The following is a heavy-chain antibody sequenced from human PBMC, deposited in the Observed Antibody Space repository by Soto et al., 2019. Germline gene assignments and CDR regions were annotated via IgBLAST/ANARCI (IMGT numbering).Heavy chain of an antibody. CDR1: GYIFTNYW. D-gene: IGHD6-13*01. Sequence: GESLKISCKGSGYIFTNYWIAWVCQMPGKGLEWMGIIWPGHSNPKYSPSFEGQVTISADESISTAYLQWRSLEASDTAMYYCARHGSAPYSTTWYGDYWGQGTLVTVSS. CDR2: IWPGHSNP. CDR3: ARHGSAPYSTTWYGDY. V-gene: IGHV5-51*01. J-gene: IGHJ4*02.